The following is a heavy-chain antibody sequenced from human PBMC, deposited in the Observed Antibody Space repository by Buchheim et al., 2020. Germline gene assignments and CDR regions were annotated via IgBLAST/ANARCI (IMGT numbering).Heavy chain of an antibody. CDR1: GFTFSSYA. D-gene: IGHD2-2*01. V-gene: IGHV3-30*04. CDR3: ARGIVVPAANTWFDP. CDR2: ISYDGSNK. J-gene: IGHJ5*02. Sequence: QVQLMESGGGVVQPGRSLRLSCAASGFTFSSYAMHWVRQAPGKGLEWVAVISYDGSNKYYADSVKGRFTISRDNSKNTLYLQMNSLRAEDTAVYYCARGIVVPAANTWFDPWGQGTL.